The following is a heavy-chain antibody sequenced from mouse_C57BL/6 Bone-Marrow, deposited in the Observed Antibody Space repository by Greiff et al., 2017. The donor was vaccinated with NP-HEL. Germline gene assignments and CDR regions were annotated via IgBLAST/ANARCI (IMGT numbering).Heavy chain of an antibody. CDR2: ISGGGGNT. CDR1: GFTFSSYT. J-gene: IGHJ4*01. D-gene: IGHD2-3*01. CDR3: ERHGRWLLDMDY. V-gene: IGHV5-9*01. Sequence: EVMLVESGGGLVKPGGSLKLSCAASGFTFSSYTMSWVRQTPEKRLEWVATISGGGGNTYYPDSVKGRFTISRDNAKNTLYLQMSSLRSEDTALYYCERHGRWLLDMDYWGQGTSVTVSS.